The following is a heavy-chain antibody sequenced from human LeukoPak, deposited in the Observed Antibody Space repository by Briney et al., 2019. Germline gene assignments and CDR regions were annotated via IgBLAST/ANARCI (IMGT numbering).Heavy chain of an antibody. V-gene: IGHV4-38-2*01. CDR2: IYHSGST. Sequence: PSETLSLTCAVSGYSISSGYYWGWTRQPPGKGLEWIGSIYHSGSTYYNPSLKSRVTISVDTSKNQFSLKLSSVTAADTAVYYCARPRGSYSDWYFDLWGRGTLVTVSS. CDR3: ARPRGSYSDWYFDL. CDR1: GYSISSGYY. J-gene: IGHJ2*01. D-gene: IGHD1-26*01.